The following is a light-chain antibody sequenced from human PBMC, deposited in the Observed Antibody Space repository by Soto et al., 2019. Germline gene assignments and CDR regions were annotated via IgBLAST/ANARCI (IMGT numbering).Light chain of an antibody. J-gene: IGKJ1*01. Sequence: EIVMTQSPATVAVSAGDGVTLSCRASQSVSSRLAWYQQKPGQAPRLLIYGASTRATGIPARFSGSGSGTEFTLTISSLQSEDFAVYYCQQYNNWPPWTVGQGTKVDI. CDR3: QQYNNWPPWT. V-gene: IGKV3-15*01. CDR2: GAS. CDR1: QSVSSR.